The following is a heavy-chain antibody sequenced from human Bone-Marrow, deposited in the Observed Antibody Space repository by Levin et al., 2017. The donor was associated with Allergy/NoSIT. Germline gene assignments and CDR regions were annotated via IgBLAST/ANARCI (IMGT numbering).Heavy chain of an antibody. V-gene: IGHV3-53*01. CDR3: ARDVAGANYYGMDV. Sequence: GESLKISCAASGFTVSSNYMSWVRQAPGKGLEWVSVIYSGGSTYYADSVKGRFTISRDNSKNTLYLQMNSLRAEDTAVYYCARDVAGANYYGMDVWGQGTTVTVSS. J-gene: IGHJ6*02. CDR2: IYSGGST. CDR1: GFTVSSNY.